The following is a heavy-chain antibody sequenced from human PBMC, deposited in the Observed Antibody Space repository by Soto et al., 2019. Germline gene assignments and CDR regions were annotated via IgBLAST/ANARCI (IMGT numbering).Heavy chain of an antibody. D-gene: IGHD5-18*01. J-gene: IGHJ4*02. Sequence: GGSLRLSCAASGFTFSSYAMHWVRQAPGKGLEWVAVISYGGSNKYYADSVKGRFTISRDNSKNTLYLQMNSLRAEDTAVYYCAREGVRRYSYGSFDYWGQGTLVTVSS. CDR1: GFTFSSYA. CDR3: AREGVRRYSYGSFDY. CDR2: ISYGGSNK. V-gene: IGHV3-30-3*01.